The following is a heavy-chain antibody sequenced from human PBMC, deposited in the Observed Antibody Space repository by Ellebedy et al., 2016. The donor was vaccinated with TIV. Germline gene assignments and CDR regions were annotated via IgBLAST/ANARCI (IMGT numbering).Heavy chain of an antibody. D-gene: IGHD6-19*01. V-gene: IGHV4-39*07. CDR3: ARDRVDPYSSGWRDAFDI. Sequence: MPSETLSLTCTVSGGSISSSSYYWGWIRQPPGKGLEWIGSIYYSGSTYYNPSLKSRVTISVDTSKNQFSLKLSSVTAADTAVYYCARDRVDPYSSGWRDAFDIWGQGTMVTVSS. CDR2: IYYSGST. CDR1: GGSISSSSYY. J-gene: IGHJ3*02.